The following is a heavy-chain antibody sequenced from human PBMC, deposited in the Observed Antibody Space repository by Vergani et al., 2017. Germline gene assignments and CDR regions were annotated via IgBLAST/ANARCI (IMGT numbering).Heavy chain of an antibody. CDR3: AKVSCSGGSCYGSYFDY. CDR1: GFTFSSYG. Sequence: QVQLVESGGGVVQPGRSLRLSCAASGFTFSSYGMHWVRQAPGKGLEWVAVISYDGSNKYYADSVKGRFTISRDNSKNTLYLQMNSLRAEDTAVYYCAKVSCSGGSCYGSYFDYWGQGTLVNVSS. CDR2: ISYDGSNK. D-gene: IGHD2-15*01. J-gene: IGHJ4*02. V-gene: IGHV3-30*18.